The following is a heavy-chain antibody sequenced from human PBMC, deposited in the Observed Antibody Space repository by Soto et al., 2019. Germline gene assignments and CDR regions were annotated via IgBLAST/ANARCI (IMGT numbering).Heavy chain of an antibody. D-gene: IGHD3-22*01. J-gene: IGHJ3*02. V-gene: IGHV1-18*04. CDR3: ARGRWDDSSGYDAFDI. CDR2: ISAYNGNT. CDR1: GYTFTSYG. Sequence: PSVKVSCKASGYTFTSYGISWVRQAPGQGLEWMGWISAYNGNTNYAQKLQGRVTMTTDTSTSTAYMELRSLRSDDTAVYYCARGRWDDSSGYDAFDIWGQGTMVTVSS.